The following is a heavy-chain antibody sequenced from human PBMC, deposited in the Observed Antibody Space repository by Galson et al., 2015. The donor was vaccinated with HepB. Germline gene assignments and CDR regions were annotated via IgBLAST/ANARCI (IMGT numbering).Heavy chain of an antibody. CDR2: VYYSGST. D-gene: IGHD6-6*01. Sequence: SETLSLTCTVSGGSISSSSYYWGWIRQPPGKGLGWIGSVYYSGSTYYNPSLKSRVTISVDTSKNQFSLKLSSVTAADTAVYYCASGLQFSSSPHWGQGTLVTASS. J-gene: IGHJ4*02. V-gene: IGHV4-39*01. CDR1: GGSISSSSYY. CDR3: ASGLQFSSSPH.